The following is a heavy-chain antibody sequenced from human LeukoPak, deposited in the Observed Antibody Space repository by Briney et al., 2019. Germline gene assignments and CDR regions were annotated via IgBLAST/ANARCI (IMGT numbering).Heavy chain of an antibody. J-gene: IGHJ4*02. CDR1: GFTFSDCA. CDR3: ARDTGYDSSGYLDY. D-gene: IGHD3-22*01. CDR2: ISSSSSYI. V-gene: IGHV3-21*01. Sequence: GGSLRLSCEASGFTFSDCALNWVRQAPGKGLEWVSSISSSSSYIYYADSVKGRFTISRDNAKNSLYLQMNSLRAEDTAVYYCARDTGYDSSGYLDYWGQGTLVTVSS.